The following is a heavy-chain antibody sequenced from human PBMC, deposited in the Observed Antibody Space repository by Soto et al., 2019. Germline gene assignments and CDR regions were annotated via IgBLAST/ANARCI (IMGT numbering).Heavy chain of an antibody. CDR1: GFTFSSYW. V-gene: IGHV3-7*03. J-gene: IGHJ3*02. Sequence: SLRLSCAASGFTFSSYWMSWVRQAPGKGLEWVANIKQDGSEKYYVDSVKGRFTISRDNAKNSLYLQMNSLRAEDTAVYYCARDNFDRVLRYFDWLAFDIWGQGTMVTVSS. D-gene: IGHD3-9*01. CDR3: ARDNFDRVLRYFDWLAFDI. CDR2: IKQDGSEK.